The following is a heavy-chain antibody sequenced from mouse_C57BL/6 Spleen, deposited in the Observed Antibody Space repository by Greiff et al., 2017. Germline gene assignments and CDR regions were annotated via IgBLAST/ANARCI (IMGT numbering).Heavy chain of an antibody. CDR3: ARPHYYGTWYFDV. D-gene: IGHD1-2*01. V-gene: IGHV1-52*01. CDR2: IDPSDSET. CDR1: GYTFTSYW. J-gene: IGHJ1*03. Sequence: QVHVKQPGAELVRPGSSVKLSCKASGYTFTSYWMHWVKQRPIQGLEWIGNIDPSDSETHYNQKFKDKATLTVDKSSSTAYMQLSSLTSEDSAVYYCARPHYYGTWYFDVWGTGTTVTVSS.